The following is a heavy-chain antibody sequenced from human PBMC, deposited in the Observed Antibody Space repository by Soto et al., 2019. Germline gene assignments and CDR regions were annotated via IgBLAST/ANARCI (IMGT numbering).Heavy chain of an antibody. Sequence: SGGSLILSCSASGFTFSSYAMHWVRQAPGKGLEYVSATSSNGGSTYYADSVKGRFTISRDNSKNTLYLQMSSLRAEDTAVYYCVKITTVTTNWGQGNLVIV. D-gene: IGHD4-17*01. CDR1: GFTFSSYA. J-gene: IGHJ4*02. V-gene: IGHV3-64D*06. CDR3: VKITTVTTN. CDR2: TSSNGGST.